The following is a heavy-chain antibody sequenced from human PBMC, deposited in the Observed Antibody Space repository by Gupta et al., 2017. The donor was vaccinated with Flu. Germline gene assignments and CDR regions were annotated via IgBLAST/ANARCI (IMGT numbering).Heavy chain of an antibody. CDR2: ISSSSSYI. V-gene: IGHV3-21*01. J-gene: IGHJ3*01. CDR3: ARNWDFGRDAFDF. Sequence: VRQAPGKGLEWVSSISSSSSYIYYADSVKGRFTISRDNAKKSLYLQMNSLRAEDAAVYYCARNWDFGRDAFDFWGQGTRVTVSS. D-gene: IGHD3-3*01.